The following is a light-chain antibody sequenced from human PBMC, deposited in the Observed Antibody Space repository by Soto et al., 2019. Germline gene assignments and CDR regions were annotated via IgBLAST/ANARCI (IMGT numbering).Light chain of an antibody. V-gene: IGKV1-5*01. J-gene: IGKJ1*01. CDR3: QQYNSYSPGT. CDR1: QSIRRW. CDR2: DAS. Sequence: DIQMTQSPSMLSASVGDRVTIACRASQSIRRWLAWYQQKPGKAPKLLIFDASTLESGDPSSFIGRGSETEFTLTISSLQPDDFATYYCQQYNSYSPGTFGQGNKVEI.